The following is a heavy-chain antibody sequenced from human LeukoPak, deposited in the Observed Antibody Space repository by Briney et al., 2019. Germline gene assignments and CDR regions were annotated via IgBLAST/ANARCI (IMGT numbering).Heavy chain of an antibody. CDR3: ARPNGSGYTRFLAFDI. J-gene: IGHJ3*02. Sequence: SGTLSLTCTVSGGSISSSSYYWGWIRQPPGKGLEWIGSIYYSGSTYYNPSLKSRVTISVDTSKNQFSLKLSSVTAADTAVYYCARPNGSGYTRFLAFDIWGQGTMVTVSS. V-gene: IGHV4-39*01. CDR1: GGSISSSSYY. CDR2: IYYSGST. D-gene: IGHD5-12*01.